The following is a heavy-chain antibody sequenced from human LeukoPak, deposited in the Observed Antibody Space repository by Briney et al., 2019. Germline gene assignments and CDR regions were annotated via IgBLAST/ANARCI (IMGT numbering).Heavy chain of an antibody. CDR3: ARAGVSSGYWSL. J-gene: IGHJ4*02. Sequence: PSETLSLTCTVSGGSICSYYWSWIRQPPGKGLEWIGYIYYSGSTNYNPSLKSRVTISVDTSKNQFSLKLTSLTAADTAVYYCARAGVSSGYWSLWGQGTLVTVSS. CDR1: GGSICSYY. CDR2: IYYSGST. V-gene: IGHV4-59*01. D-gene: IGHD3-22*01.